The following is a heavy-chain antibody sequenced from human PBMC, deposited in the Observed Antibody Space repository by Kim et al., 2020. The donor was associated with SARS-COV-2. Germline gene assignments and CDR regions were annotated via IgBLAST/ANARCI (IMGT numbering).Heavy chain of an antibody. CDR1: GFTFSDHY. CDR2: TRNKANSYTT. CDR3: VIKSGWYGDFDY. D-gene: IGHD6-19*01. Sequence: GGSLRLSCAASGFTFSDHYMDWVRQAPGKGLEWVGRTRNKANSYTTEYAASVKGRFTISRDDSKNSLYLQMNSLKTEDTAVYYCVIKSGWYGDFDYWGQG. V-gene: IGHV3-72*01. J-gene: IGHJ4*02.